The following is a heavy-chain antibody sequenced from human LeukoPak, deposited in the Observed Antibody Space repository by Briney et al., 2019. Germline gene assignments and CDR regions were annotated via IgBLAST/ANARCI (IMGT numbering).Heavy chain of an antibody. J-gene: IGHJ4*02. Sequence: GGSLRLSCAASGFTFSSHAMNWVRQAPGKGLEWVSVINASGGRTYYADSVKGRFTISRDNSKNTLYLQMNSLRAEDTAVYYCAGNYGPYYFDYWGQGTLVTVSS. CDR1: GFTFSSHA. D-gene: IGHD3-10*01. CDR3: AGNYGPYYFDY. V-gene: IGHV3-23*01. CDR2: INASGGRT.